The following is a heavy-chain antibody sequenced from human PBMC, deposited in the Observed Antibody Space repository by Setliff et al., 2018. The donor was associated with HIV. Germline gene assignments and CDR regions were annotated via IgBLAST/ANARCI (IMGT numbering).Heavy chain of an antibody. D-gene: IGHD6-25*01. CDR3: AKDGDYRSGDYDAFDI. J-gene: IGHJ3*02. CDR1: GYTFSNYV. V-gene: IGHV1-3*01. Sequence: GASVKVSCKASGYTFSNYVMQWVRQAPGQRLEWMGWISAGNGNTKYSQTFQDRVTITRNTVDLQMNNLRPEDTAVYYCAKDGDYRSGDYDAFDIWGQGTMVTVSS. CDR2: ISAGNGNT.